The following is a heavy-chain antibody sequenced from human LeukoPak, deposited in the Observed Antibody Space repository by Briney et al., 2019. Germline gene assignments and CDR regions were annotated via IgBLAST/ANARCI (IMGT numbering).Heavy chain of an antibody. Sequence: GGSLRLSCAASGYTFSDYYMSWLRQAPGKGLEWLSYISSSGTTIYYADSVKGRFTISRDNAKNSLYLQMNSLRAEDTAVYYCARDGSYGDYSNSDAFDIWGQGTMVTVSS. V-gene: IGHV3-11*04. CDR3: ARDGSYGDYSNSDAFDI. J-gene: IGHJ3*02. D-gene: IGHD4-17*01. CDR2: ISSSGTTI. CDR1: GYTFSDYY.